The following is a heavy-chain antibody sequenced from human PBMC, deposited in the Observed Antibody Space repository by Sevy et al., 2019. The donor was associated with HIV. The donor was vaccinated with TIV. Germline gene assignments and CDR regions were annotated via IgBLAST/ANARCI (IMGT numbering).Heavy chain of an antibody. CDR1: GYTFTGYY. J-gene: IGHJ3*02. CDR3: ARRLTGDAFDI. D-gene: IGHD7-27*01. Sequence: ASVKDSCKASGYTFTGYYMHWVRQAPGQGLEWMGWINPNSGGTNYAQKFQGWVTMTRDTSISTAYMELSRLRSDDTAVYYCARRLTGDAFDIWGQGTMVTVSS. CDR2: INPNSGGT. V-gene: IGHV1-2*04.